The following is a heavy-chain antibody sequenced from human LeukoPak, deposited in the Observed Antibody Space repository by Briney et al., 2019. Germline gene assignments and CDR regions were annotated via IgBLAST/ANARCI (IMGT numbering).Heavy chain of an antibody. D-gene: IGHD3-16*01. J-gene: IGHJ3*02. V-gene: IGHV3-7*01. CDR3: ARPRWGRPFDASDI. CDR2: IKQDGSEE. Sequence: GGSLRLSCAASGFTFSSYWMNWVRQAPGKGLEWVANIKQDGSEEYYVDSVKGRFTISRDNAKNSLYLQMNSLRAEDTAVYYCARPRWGRPFDASDIWGQGTMVTVSP. CDR1: GFTFSSYW.